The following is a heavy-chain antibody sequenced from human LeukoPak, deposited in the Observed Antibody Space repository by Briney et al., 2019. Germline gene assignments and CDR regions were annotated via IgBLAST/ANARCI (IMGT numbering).Heavy chain of an antibody. CDR2: IGSSGGGI. V-gene: IGHV3-23*01. D-gene: IGHD7-27*01. CDR1: GFTFSTYT. CDR3: AIDPNWGTHS. J-gene: IGHJ4*02. Sequence: TGGSLRLSCVASGFTFSTYTMYWVRHPPGKGLEWVSIIGSSGGGIHYADSVKGRFTISRDNSKNALYLQMNSLRVEDTAVYYCAIDPNWGTHSWGQGVLVTVSS.